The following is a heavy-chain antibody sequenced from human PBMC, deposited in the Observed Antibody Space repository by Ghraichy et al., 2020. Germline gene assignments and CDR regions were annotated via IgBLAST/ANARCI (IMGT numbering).Heavy chain of an antibody. D-gene: IGHD3-16*01. Sequence: AETLSLTCTVSGGSISSYYWSWIRQPAGKGLEWIGRIYTSGSTNYNPSLKSRVTMSVDTSKNQFSLKLSSVTAADTAVYYCARGSEDSFGNYYGMDVWGQGTTVTVSS. CDR2: IYTSGST. CDR3: ARGSEDSFGNYYGMDV. CDR1: GGSISSYY. J-gene: IGHJ6*02. V-gene: IGHV4-4*07.